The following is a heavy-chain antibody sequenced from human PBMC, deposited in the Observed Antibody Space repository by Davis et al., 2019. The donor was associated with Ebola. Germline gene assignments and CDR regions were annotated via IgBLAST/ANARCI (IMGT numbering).Heavy chain of an antibody. V-gene: IGHV3-7*03. CDR1: GFTFSSYW. D-gene: IGHD1-26*01. Sequence: GESLKISCAASGFTFSSYWMSWVRQAPGKGLEWVANIKQDGSEKYYVDSVKGRFTISRDNSKNTLYLQMSSLRDEDTAVYYCAKDTSNIWFDIWGQGTNVTVSS. CDR3: AKDTSNIWFDI. J-gene: IGHJ3*02. CDR2: IKQDGSEK.